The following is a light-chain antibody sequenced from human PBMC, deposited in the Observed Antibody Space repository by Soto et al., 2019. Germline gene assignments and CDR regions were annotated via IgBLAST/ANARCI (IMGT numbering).Light chain of an antibody. Sequence: QSVLTQPPSASGSPGQSVTISCTGTSDDIGTYNYVSWFQQHSGNPPKLIIYEVTNRPSGVSNRFSGSKSGDTASLTISGLRAEDEADYYCSSYTSSTDYVFGTGTKLTVL. CDR3: SSYTSSTDYV. CDR1: SDDIGTYNY. J-gene: IGLJ1*01. CDR2: EVT. V-gene: IGLV2-14*01.